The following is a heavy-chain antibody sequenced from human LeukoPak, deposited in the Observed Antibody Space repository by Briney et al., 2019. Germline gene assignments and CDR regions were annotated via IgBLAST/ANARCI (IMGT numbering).Heavy chain of an antibody. Sequence: PSETLSLTCAVYGGSFSGYYWSWIRQPPGKGLEWIGYIYYSGSTNYNPSLKSRVTISVDTSKNQFSLKLSSVTAADTAVYYFARTHGIAVTYYFDYWGQGTLVTVSS. D-gene: IGHD6-19*01. CDR2: IYYSGST. CDR1: GGSFSGYY. J-gene: IGHJ4*02. CDR3: ARTHGIAVTYYFDY. V-gene: IGHV4-59*01.